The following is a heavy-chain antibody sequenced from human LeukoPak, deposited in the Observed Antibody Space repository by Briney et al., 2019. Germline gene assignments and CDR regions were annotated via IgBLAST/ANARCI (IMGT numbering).Heavy chain of an antibody. CDR2: INPNSGDT. Sequence: ASVNVSCKASGYSFTAYYMHWVRQAPGQGPEWMGWINPNSGDTKYAQKFQGGVTMTRDTSISTVYMELSSLRSDDTAVYYCAKDRGSYYRQDFDYWGQGTLVTVSP. CDR3: AKDRGSYYRQDFDY. D-gene: IGHD3-16*01. J-gene: IGHJ4*02. V-gene: IGHV1-2*02. CDR1: GYSFTAYY.